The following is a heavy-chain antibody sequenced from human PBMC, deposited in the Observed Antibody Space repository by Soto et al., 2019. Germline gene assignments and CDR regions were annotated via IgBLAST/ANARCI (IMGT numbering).Heavy chain of an antibody. J-gene: IGHJ4*02. Sequence: QVQLQQWGAGRLKPSETLSLTCAVYGGSFSGYYWTGIRQPPGTGLEGIGEINHSGSTSYNPSLKSRVNISVNTSMTKFSLKLTSVTAADTAVYYCARDTITGLFDSWGQGTLVTVSS. CDR2: INHSGST. CDR3: ARDTITGLFDS. D-gene: IGHD2-8*02. V-gene: IGHV4-34*01. CDR1: GGSFSGYY.